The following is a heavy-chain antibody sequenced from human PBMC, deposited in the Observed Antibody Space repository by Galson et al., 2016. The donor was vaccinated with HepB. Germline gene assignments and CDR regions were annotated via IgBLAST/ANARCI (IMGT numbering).Heavy chain of an antibody. J-gene: IGHJ4*02. V-gene: IGHV1-58*01. CDR1: GFTFATSA. D-gene: IGHD4-23*01. CDR3: AASGGDSGGNFYDY. Sequence: SVKVSCKASGFTFATSAVQWVRLARGQRLEWIGWIVVGTGNTNYAQKFQERLTITRDMSTSTAYMELSSLRSDDTAVFYCAASGGDSGGNFYDYWGQGTLVTVSS. CDR2: IVVGTGNT.